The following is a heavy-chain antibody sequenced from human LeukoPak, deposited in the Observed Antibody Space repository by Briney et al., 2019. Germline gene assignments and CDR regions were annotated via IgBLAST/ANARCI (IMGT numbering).Heavy chain of an antibody. Sequence: GESLKISCKGSGYSFTSYWIGWVRQMPGKGVEWMGIIYPRDSDTRYSPSFQGQVTISADKSSTTAYLQWSSLKASDTAMYYCAVTMVRGQAFDIWGQGTMVTVSS. CDR1: GYSFTSYW. D-gene: IGHD3-10*01. J-gene: IGHJ3*02. CDR3: AVTMVRGQAFDI. CDR2: IYPRDSDT. V-gene: IGHV5-51*01.